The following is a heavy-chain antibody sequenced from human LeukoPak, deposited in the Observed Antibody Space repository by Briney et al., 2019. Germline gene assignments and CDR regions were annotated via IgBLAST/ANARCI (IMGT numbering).Heavy chain of an antibody. V-gene: IGHV3-48*03. CDR1: GFTFSSYE. CDR3: AREESSSSWYYAFDI. CDR2: ISSSGSTI. D-gene: IGHD6-13*01. J-gene: IGHJ3*02. Sequence: GGSLRLSCAASGFTFSSYEMNWVRQAPGKGLEWVSYISSSGSTIYYADSVKGRFTISRDNAKNSLYLQMNSLRAEDTAVYYCAREESSSSWYYAFDIWGQGTMVSVSS.